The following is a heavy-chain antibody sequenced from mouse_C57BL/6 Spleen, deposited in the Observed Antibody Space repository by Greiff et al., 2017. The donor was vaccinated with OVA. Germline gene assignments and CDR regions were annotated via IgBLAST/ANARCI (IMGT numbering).Heavy chain of an antibody. V-gene: IGHV5-12*01. CDR2: ISNGGGST. D-gene: IGHD1-1*01. J-gene: IGHJ4*01. CDR1: GFTFSDYY. CDR3: AGQRLLRGYAMDY. Sequence: EVKVVESGRGLVQPGGSLKLSCAASGFTFSDYYMYWVRQTPEKRLEWVAYISNGGGSTYYPDTVKGRSTISRDNAKNTLYLQMSRLKSEDTAMYYCAGQRLLRGYAMDYWGQGTSVTVSS.